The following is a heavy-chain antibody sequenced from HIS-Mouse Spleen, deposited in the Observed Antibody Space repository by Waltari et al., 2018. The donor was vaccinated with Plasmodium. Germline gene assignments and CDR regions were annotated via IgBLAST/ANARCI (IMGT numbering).Heavy chain of an antibody. CDR2: ISSSSSYI. D-gene: IGHD3-9*01. J-gene: IGHJ2*01. CDR1: GFTFSSYS. CDR3: AREDILTGYYNDYWYFDL. Sequence: EVQLVESGGDLVKPGGSLRLSCAASGFTFSSYSMHWVGQAPGKGLEWVSSISSSSSYIYYADSVKGRFTISRDNAKNSLYLQMNSLRAEDTAVYYCAREDILTGYYNDYWYFDLWGRGTLVTVSS. V-gene: IGHV3-21*01.